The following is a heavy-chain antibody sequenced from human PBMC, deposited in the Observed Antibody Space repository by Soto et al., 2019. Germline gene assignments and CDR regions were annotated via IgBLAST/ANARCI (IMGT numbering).Heavy chain of an antibody. CDR2: INAYNGKT. Sequence: ASVKVSCKASGYAFSTFGLSWVRQAPGQGLEWMGWINAYNGKTYYAQNFQGRVTMTTDTSTSTGHMELRSLRSDDTAVYYCARVLISMIRGVIGSYYYYGMDVWGQGTTVTLSS. CDR3: ARVLISMIRGVIGSYYYYGMDV. D-gene: IGHD3-10*01. J-gene: IGHJ6*02. CDR1: GYAFSTFG. V-gene: IGHV1-18*01.